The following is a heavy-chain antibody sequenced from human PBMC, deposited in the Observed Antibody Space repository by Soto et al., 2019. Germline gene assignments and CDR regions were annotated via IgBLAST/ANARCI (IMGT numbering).Heavy chain of an antibody. CDR1: GGSISSGGYY. D-gene: IGHD6-13*01. CDR2: IYYSGST. J-gene: IGHJ4*02. Sequence: SETLSLTCTVSGGSISSGGYYWSWIRQHPGKGLEWIGYIYYSGSTYYNPSLKSRVTISVDTSKNQFSLKLSSVTAADTAVYYCAIWAAAGTPVDYWGQGTLVTVSS. CDR3: AIWAAAGTPVDY. V-gene: IGHV4-31*03.